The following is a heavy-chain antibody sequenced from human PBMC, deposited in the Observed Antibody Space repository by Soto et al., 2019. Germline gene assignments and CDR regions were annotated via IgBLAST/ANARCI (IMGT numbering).Heavy chain of an antibody. J-gene: IGHJ4*02. CDR2: IRSKAYGGTT. D-gene: IGHD3-16*02. CDR1: GFTFGDYA. V-gene: IGHV3-49*03. Sequence: GGSLRLSCTVSGFTFGDYAMSWFRQAPGKGLEWVGFIRSKAYGGTTEYAASVKGRFTISRDDSKSIAYLQMNSLKTEDTAVYYCTRALLEGGVIVIADYWGQGTLVTVSS. CDR3: TRALLEGGVIVIADY.